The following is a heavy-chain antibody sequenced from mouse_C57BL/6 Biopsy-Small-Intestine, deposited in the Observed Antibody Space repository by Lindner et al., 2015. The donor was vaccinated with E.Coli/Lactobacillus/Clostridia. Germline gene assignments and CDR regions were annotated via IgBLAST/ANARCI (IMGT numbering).Heavy chain of an antibody. Sequence: VQLQESGPELVKPGASVKMSCKASGYIFTTYVMHWVKQKTGQGLEWIGYIDPYNDETKYSEKFKGKATLTSDKSSSTAYMEVSSLTSEDSAVYYCARGWAYWGQGTLVTVSA. J-gene: IGHJ3*01. V-gene: IGHV1-14*01. CDR1: GYIFTTYV. CDR3: ARGWAY. CDR2: IDPYNDET.